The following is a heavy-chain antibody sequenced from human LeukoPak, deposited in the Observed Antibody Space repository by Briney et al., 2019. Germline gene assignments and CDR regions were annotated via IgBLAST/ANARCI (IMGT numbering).Heavy chain of an antibody. D-gene: IGHD7-27*01. J-gene: IGHJ4*02. CDR2: ISSSSSTI. CDR3: ARGPWGQHFDY. Sequence: GGSLRLSCAASGFTFSSYWMSWVRQAPGKGLEWVSYISSSSSTIYYADSVKGRFTISRDNAKSSLYLQMNSLRAEDTAVYYCARGPWGQHFDYWGQGTLVTVSS. V-gene: IGHV3-48*04. CDR1: GFTFSSYW.